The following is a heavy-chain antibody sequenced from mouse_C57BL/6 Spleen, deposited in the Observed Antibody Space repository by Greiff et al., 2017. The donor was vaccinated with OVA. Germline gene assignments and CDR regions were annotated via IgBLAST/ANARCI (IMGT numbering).Heavy chain of an antibody. V-gene: IGHV3-6*01. CDR3: AVWSNAMDY. J-gene: IGHJ4*01. CDR1: GYSITSGYY. Sequence: ESGPGLVKPSQSLSLTCSVTGYSITSGYYWNWIRQFPGNKLEWMGYISYDGSNNYNPSLKNRISITRDTSKNQFFLKLNSVTTEDTATYYCAVWSNAMDYWGQGTSVTVSS. CDR2: ISYDGSN. D-gene: IGHD2-10*02.